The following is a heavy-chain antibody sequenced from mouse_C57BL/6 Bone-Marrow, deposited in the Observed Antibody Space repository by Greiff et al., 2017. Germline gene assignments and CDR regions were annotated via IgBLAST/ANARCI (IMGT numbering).Heavy chain of an antibody. CDR2: IGPSDSYT. CDR1: GYTFTSYW. Sequence: QVQLQQPGAELVKPGASVKLSCKASGYTFTSYWMQWVKQRPGQGLEWIGEIGPSDSYTNYNQKFKGKATLTVDTSSSTAYMQLSSLTSEDSAVYYCARSVNYYGSKFAYWGQGTLVTVSA. V-gene: IGHV1-50*01. CDR3: ARSVNYYGSKFAY. D-gene: IGHD1-1*01. J-gene: IGHJ3*01.